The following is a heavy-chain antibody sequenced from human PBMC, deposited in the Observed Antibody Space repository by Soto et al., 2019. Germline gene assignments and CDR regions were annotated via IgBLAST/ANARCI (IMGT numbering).Heavy chain of an antibody. V-gene: IGHV1-46*01. J-gene: IGHJ4*02. CDR3: VRRYGGTLDY. Sequence: ASVKVSCKASGYTFTSNYVHWVRQATGQGLEWMEVINPTGDNKAYAPKFESRLTLTTDTSTSTMYMELSSLRSDDTAVYYCVRRYGGTLDYWGQGTLVTVSS. D-gene: IGHD4-17*01. CDR2: INPTGDNK. CDR1: GYTFTSNY.